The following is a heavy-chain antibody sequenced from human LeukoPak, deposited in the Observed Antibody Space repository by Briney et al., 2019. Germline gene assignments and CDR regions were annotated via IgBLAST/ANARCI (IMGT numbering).Heavy chain of an antibody. D-gene: IGHD2-2*01. V-gene: IGHV5-51*01. CDR1: GYSFTTYW. CDR3: ARHVSSSRVAFDI. CDR2: FNPGDSDI. J-gene: IGHJ3*02. Sequence: KLGESLKISCEVYGYSFTTYWLGWVRQMPGKGLEWMGTFNPGDSDIRYSPSFQGQVTISADKSISTAYLQWSSLKASDTAMYYCARHVSSSRVAFDIWGQGTMVTVSS.